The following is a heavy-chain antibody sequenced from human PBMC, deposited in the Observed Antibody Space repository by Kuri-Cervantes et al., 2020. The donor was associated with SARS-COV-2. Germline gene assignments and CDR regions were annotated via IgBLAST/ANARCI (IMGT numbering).Heavy chain of an antibody. V-gene: IGHV4-34*01. CDR1: GASFSGYY. CDR2: INHSGST. CDR3: ARGRSPGY. Sequence: GSLRLSCAVYGASFSGYYWSWIRQPPGKGLEWIGEINHSGSTNYNPSLKSRVTISGDTSKNQFSLKLSSVTAADTAVYSCARGRSPGYWGQGTLVTVSS. J-gene: IGHJ4*02.